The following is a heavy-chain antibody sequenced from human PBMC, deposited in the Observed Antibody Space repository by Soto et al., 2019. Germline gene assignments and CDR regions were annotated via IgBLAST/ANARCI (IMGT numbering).Heavy chain of an antibody. V-gene: IGHV3-23*01. CDR1: GFTFSSYA. CDR2: ISGSGGST. Sequence: EVQLLESGGGLEQPGGSLRLSCAASGFTFSSYALSWVRQAPGRGLEWVSSISGSGGSTYYADSVKGRFTISRDNSKNTLYLQMNSLRAEDTAVYYCAKSPLYESYYYGMDVWGQGTTVTVSS. D-gene: IGHD3-3*01. J-gene: IGHJ6*02. CDR3: AKSPLYESYYYGMDV.